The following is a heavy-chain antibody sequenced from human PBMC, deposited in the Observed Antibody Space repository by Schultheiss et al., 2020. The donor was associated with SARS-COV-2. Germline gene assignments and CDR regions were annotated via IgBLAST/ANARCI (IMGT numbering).Heavy chain of an antibody. D-gene: IGHD6-25*01. CDR2: INHSGST. CDR3: ARGPQRPYYYGMDV. J-gene: IGHJ6*02. V-gene: IGHV4-34*01. Sequence: SETLSLTCTVSGGSISSYYWSWLRQPPGKGLEWIGEINHSGSTNYNPSLKSRVTISVDKSKNQFSLKLSSVTAADTAVYYCARGPQRPYYYGMDVWGQGTTVTVSS. CDR1: GGSISSYY.